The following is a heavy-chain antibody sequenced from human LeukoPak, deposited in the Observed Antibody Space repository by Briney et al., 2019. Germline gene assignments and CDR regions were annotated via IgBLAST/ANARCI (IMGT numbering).Heavy chain of an antibody. Sequence: SETLSLTCTVSGGSISDNYHYWGWIRQPPGKGLDWIGTIYYTGTTHYNPSLQSRLTISADTPKNQFSLKLTSVTAADTAMYYCARLRQAAVAAGYDYWGQGTLVAVSS. V-gene: IGHV4-39*01. CDR1: GGSISDNYHY. CDR3: ARLRQAAVAAGYDY. D-gene: IGHD6-19*01. CDR2: IYYTGTT. J-gene: IGHJ4*02.